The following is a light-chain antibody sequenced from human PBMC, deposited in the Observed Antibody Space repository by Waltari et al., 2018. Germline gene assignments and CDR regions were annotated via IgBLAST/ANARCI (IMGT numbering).Light chain of an antibody. CDR1: SSTIGGNT. J-gene: IGLJ3*02. CDR3: ASWDDCLLGWV. Sequence: QSVLTQPPSASGIPGQRVTISCSGSSSTIGGNTVSWFKQVPGTAPKLFIDSNKQRPSGVHDRISASKSGTSDSLASGGRQAEDDALSHCASWDDCLLGWVFGRGTELTV. V-gene: IGLV1-44*01. CDR2: SNK.